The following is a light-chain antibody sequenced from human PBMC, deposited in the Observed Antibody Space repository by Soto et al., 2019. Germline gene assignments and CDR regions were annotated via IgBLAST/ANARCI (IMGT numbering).Light chain of an antibody. J-gene: IGKJ1*01. CDR1: QTVFYSSNNKNY. CDR2: WAS. CDR3: QQYYGTPVT. Sequence: DIVMTQSPDSLAVSLGEKATINCKSSQTVFYSSNNKNYLAWYQQKPGQPPKLLIYWASARDSGVPDRFSGSGSGTDFTLTISSRQAEDVSIYYFQQYYGTPVTFGQGTKVEIK. V-gene: IGKV4-1*01.